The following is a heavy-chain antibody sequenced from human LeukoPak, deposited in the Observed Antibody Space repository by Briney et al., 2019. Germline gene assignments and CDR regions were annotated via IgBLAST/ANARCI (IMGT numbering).Heavy chain of an antibody. D-gene: IGHD2-21*02. V-gene: IGHV4-59*01. CDR3: ARRAYSGDDCFPFDY. J-gene: IGHJ4*02. CDR1: GGSISTYY. Sequence: SETLSLTCTVSGGSISTYYWSWIRQPPGKGLEWMGYISYSGSTNYNPSLKSRVTISIDTSKNQVSLNLSSVTAADTAVYYCARRAYSGDDCFPFDYWGQGTLVTVSS. CDR2: ISYSGST.